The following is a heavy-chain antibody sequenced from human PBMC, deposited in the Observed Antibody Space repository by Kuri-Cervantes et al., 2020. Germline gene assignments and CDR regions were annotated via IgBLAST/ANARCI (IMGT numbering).Heavy chain of an antibody. CDR3: ARHLITLVRGVDY. D-gene: IGHD3-10*01. CDR2: ISSSSSHM. V-gene: IGHV3-21*01. J-gene: IGHJ4*02. Sequence: GESLKISCAASGFTFSSHSMHWVRQAPGEGLEWVSSISSSSSHMYYADSLKGRFTLSRDNAKNSLYLQMDSLRPEDTAVYYCARHLITLVRGVDYWGQGTLVTVSS. CDR1: GFTFSSHS.